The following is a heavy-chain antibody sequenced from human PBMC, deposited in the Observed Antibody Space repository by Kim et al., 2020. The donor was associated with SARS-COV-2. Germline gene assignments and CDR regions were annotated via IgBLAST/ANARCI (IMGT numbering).Heavy chain of an antibody. D-gene: IGHD2-15*01. Sequence: SETLSLTCTVSGGSISSSSYYWGWIRQPPGKGLEWIGSIYYSGSTYYNPSLKSRVTISVDTSKNQFSLKLSSVTAADTAVYYCARHRVGGVVVVAARGYFDYWGQGTLVTVSS. CDR1: GGSISSSSYY. J-gene: IGHJ4*02. CDR3: ARHRVGGVVVVAARGYFDY. CDR2: IYYSGST. V-gene: IGHV4-39*01.